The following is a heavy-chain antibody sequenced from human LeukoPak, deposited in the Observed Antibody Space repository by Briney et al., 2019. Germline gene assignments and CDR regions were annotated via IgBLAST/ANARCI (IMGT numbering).Heavy chain of an antibody. CDR1: GFTFSSYA. CDR2: ISYDGSNK. Sequence: GGSLRLSCAASGFTFSSYAMHWVRQAPGKGLEWVAVISYDGSNKYYADSVEGRFTISRDNSKNTLYLQMNSLRAEDTAEYYCARGATVTTIYDAFDIWGQGTMVTVSS. CDR3: ARGATVTTIYDAFDI. J-gene: IGHJ3*02. D-gene: IGHD4-17*01. V-gene: IGHV3-30-3*01.